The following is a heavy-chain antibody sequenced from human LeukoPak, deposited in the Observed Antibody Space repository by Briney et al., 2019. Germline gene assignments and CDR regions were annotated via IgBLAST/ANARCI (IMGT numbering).Heavy chain of an antibody. D-gene: IGHD1-1*01. CDR3: SRGTSGRFDP. J-gene: IGHJ5*02. CDR1: GFTFSSYS. Sequence: GGSLRLSCAASGFTFSSYSMNWVRQAPGKGLEWVSYISSSSSTIYYADSVKGRFTISRDNAKNSLYLQMNSLRAEDTAVYYCSRGTSGRFDPWGQGTLVTVSS. CDR2: ISSSSSTI. V-gene: IGHV3-48*01.